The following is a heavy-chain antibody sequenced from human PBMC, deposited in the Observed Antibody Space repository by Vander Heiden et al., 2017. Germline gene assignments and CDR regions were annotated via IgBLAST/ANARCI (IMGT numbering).Heavy chain of an antibody. J-gene: IGHJ5*02. Sequence: EVQLLESGGGLVQPGGSLSLSCAASGFTFSSYAMSWVRQAPGEGLEWVSAISGRGGSTYYADSVKGRFTISRDNSKNTLYLQMNSLRAEDTAVYYCAKGQEAHLDNWFDPWGQGTLVTVSS. CDR1: GFTFSSYA. CDR2: ISGRGGST. V-gene: IGHV3-23*01. CDR3: AKGQEAHLDNWFDP.